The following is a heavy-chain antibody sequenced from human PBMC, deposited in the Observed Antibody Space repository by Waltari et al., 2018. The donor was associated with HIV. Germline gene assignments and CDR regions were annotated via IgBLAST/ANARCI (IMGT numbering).Heavy chain of an antibody. Sequence: QVQLVESGGGVVQPGRSLRLSCAASGFPFSSYGLTWVRQAPGKGLEWVAVIWYDGTNKYYADSVKGRFTISRDNSKNTLYLQMNSLRAEDTAVYYCARDRSEGGGYYYYGLDVWGQGTTVTVSS. D-gene: IGHD2-15*01. V-gene: IGHV3-33*01. CDR1: GFPFSSYG. CDR2: IWYDGTNK. J-gene: IGHJ6*02. CDR3: ARDRSEGGGYYYYGLDV.